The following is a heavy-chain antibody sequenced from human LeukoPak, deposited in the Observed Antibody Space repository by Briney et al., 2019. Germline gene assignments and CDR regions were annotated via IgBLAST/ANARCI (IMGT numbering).Heavy chain of an antibody. V-gene: IGHV3-33*01. CDR1: GFTFNNYG. CDR2: IWYDGSNK. D-gene: IGHD6-19*01. Sequence: GGSLRLSCAVSGFTFNNYGMHWVRQAPGKGLEWVAVIWYDGSNKYYADSVKGRFTISRDNSKNTLYLQMNSLRAEDTAVYYCARDSSGWSHDAFDIWGQGTMVTVSS. CDR3: ARDSSGWSHDAFDI. J-gene: IGHJ3*02.